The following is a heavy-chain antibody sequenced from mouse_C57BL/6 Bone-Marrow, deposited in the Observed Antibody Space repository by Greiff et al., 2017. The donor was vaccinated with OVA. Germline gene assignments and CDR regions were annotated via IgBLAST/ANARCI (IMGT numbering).Heavy chain of an antibody. CDR3: ARDYGSSYYAMDY. J-gene: IGHJ4*01. D-gene: IGHD1-1*01. CDR1: GYTFTSYW. CDR2: IYPGSGSP. Sequence: VQLQQPGAELVKPGASVKMSCKASGYTFTSYWITWVKQRPGPGLEWIGDIYPGSGSPNYNEKFKSKATLTVDTSSSTAYMQLSSLTSEDSAVYYCARDYGSSYYAMDYWGQGTSVTVSS. V-gene: IGHV1-55*01.